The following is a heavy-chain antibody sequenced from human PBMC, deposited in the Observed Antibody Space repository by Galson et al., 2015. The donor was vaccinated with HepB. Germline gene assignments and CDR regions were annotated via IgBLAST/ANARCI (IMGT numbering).Heavy chain of an antibody. CDR2: ISSSSSYT. CDR1: GFTFRDYY. V-gene: IGHV3-11*06. CDR3: ARTRDYYDSSGYYFDY. D-gene: IGHD3-22*01. J-gene: IGHJ4*02. Sequence: SLRLSCAASGFTFRDYYMSWIRQAPGKGLEWVSYISSSSSYTNYADSVKGRFTISRDNAKNSLYLQMNSLRAEDTAVYYCARTRDYYDSSGYYFDYWGQGTLVTVSS.